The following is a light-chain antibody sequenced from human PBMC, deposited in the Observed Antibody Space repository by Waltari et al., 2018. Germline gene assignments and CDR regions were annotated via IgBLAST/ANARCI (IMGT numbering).Light chain of an antibody. CDR2: GAS. Sequence: EIVMTQSPATLSVSPGERATLSCRASQSVSSNLAWYQQKPGQAPRLLIYGASTRATCIPARFSGSGSGTEFTLTISSMQSEDFAVYYCQQYNNWLPITFGQGTRLEIK. J-gene: IGKJ5*01. CDR3: QQYNNWLPIT. CDR1: QSVSSN. V-gene: IGKV3-15*01.